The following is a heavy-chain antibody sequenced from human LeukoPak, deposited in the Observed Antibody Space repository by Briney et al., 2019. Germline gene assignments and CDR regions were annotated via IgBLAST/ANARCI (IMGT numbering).Heavy chain of an antibody. CDR2: IYYSWRT. CDR3: AGSITMVRGVTNLDY. J-gene: IGHJ4*02. D-gene: IGHD3-10*01. V-gene: IGHV4-59*01. CDR1: GGSINSYY. Sequence: SETLSLNCTVSGGSINSYYWSWIRQPPGQGLEWTVYIYYSWRTNYNPFLKSRVTISVDTSKNKFSLTLRSVTAADTAVYYCAGSITMVRGVTNLDYWGQGTLVTVSS.